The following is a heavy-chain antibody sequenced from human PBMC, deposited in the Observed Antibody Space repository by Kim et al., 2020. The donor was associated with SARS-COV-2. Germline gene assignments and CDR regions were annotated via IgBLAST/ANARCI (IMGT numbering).Heavy chain of an antibody. D-gene: IGHD6-19*01. J-gene: IGHJ1*01. CDR3: ARDKYPQWLEKQYFQH. V-gene: IGHV3-21*01. CDR2: ISSSSSYI. CDR1: GFTFSSYS. Sequence: GGSLRLSCAASGFTFSSYSMNWVRQAPGKGLEWVSSISSSSSYIYYADSVKGRFTISRDNAKNSLYLQMNSLRAEDTAVYYCARDKYPQWLEKQYFQHWGQGTLVTVSS.